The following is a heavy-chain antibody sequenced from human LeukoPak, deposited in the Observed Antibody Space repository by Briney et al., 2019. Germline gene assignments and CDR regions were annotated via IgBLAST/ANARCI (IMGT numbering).Heavy chain of an antibody. V-gene: IGHV3-30*02. CDR3: AKGGRGYSGYDAFDI. J-gene: IGHJ3*02. Sequence: PGGSLRLSCAASGFTFSSYGMHWVRQAPGKGLEWVAFIRYDGSNKYYADSVKGRFTISRDNSKNTLYLQMNSLRAEDTAVYYCAKGGRGYSGYDAFDIWGQGTMVTVSS. CDR2: IRYDGSNK. D-gene: IGHD5-12*01. CDR1: GFTFSSYG.